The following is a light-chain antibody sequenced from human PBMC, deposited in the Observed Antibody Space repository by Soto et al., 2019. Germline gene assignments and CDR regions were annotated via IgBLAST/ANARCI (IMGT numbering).Light chain of an antibody. Sequence: QSVLTQPPSASGSPGQSVTISCTGTSGDVGAYDYVSWYQQHPGKAPKLMIYEVSKRPLGVPDRFSGSKSGNTASLTVSGLQDEDEADYYCSSYAGSNKPYVFGTGTKVTVL. CDR3: SSYAGSNKPYV. CDR2: EVS. J-gene: IGLJ1*01. V-gene: IGLV2-8*01. CDR1: SGDVGAYDY.